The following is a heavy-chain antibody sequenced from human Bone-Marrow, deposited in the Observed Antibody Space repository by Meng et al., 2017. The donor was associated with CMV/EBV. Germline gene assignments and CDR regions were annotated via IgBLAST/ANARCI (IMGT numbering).Heavy chain of an antibody. CDR1: EYTFTGYY. Sequence: ASVQVSCKASEYTFTGYYIHWVRQAPGQGLEWMGWIDPNGGGTNYAQKFQDRVTMTSDTSIRTAYMELSRLRADDTALYYCARERFLVPAASPDYYYYGMDVWGQGSTVTVSS. CDR2: IDPNGGGT. V-gene: IGHV1-2*02. D-gene: IGHD2-2*01. J-gene: IGHJ6*02. CDR3: ARERFLVPAASPDYYYYGMDV.